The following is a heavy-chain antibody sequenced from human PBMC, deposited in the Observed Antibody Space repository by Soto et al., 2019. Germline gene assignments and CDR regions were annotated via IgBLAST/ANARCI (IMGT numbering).Heavy chain of an antibody. D-gene: IGHD2-15*01. CDR3: ARDPALIVVVVGAVYYYGMGV. CDR2: IIPIFGTA. Sequence: GASVRVSCKASGGTFSSYAISWVRQAPGQGLEWMGGIIPIFGTANYAQKFQGRVTITADESTSTAYMELSSLRSEDTAVYYCARDPALIVVVVGAVYYYGMGVWGEGTTVTVS. J-gene: IGHJ6*02. CDR1: GGTFSSYA. V-gene: IGHV1-69*13.